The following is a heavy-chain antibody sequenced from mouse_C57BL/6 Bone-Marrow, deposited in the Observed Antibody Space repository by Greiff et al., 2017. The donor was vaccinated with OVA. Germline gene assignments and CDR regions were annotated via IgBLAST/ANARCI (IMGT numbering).Heavy chain of an antibody. CDR1: GYTFTDYN. V-gene: IGHV1-22*01. CDR3: ARLFFYAMDY. J-gene: IGHJ4*01. Sequence: EVQLVESGPELVKPGASVKMSCKASGYTFTDYNMHWVKQSHGKSLEWIGYINPNNGGTSYNQKFKGKATLTVNKSSSTAYMELRSLTSEDSAVYYCARLFFYAMDYWGQGTSVTVSS. CDR2: INPNNGGT.